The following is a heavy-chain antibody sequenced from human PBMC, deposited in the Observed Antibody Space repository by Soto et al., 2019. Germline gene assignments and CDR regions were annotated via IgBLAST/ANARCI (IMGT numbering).Heavy chain of an antibody. CDR1: GFTFSSYA. V-gene: IGHV3-30-3*01. D-gene: IGHD2-15*01. Sequence: QVQLVESGGGVVQPGRSLRLSCAASGFTFSSYAMHWVRQAPDKGLEWVAVISYDGSNKYYADSVKGRFTISRDNSKNTLYLQMNSLRAEDTAVYYCARDMRGGGYCSGGSCYSGMRGRYYGMDVWGQGTTVTVSS. CDR2: ISYDGSNK. J-gene: IGHJ6*02. CDR3: ARDMRGGGYCSGGSCYSGMRGRYYGMDV.